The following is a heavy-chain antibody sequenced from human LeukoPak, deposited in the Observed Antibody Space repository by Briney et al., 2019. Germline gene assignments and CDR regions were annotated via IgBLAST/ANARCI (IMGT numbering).Heavy chain of an antibody. CDR2: VTGGGGST. V-gene: IGHV3-23*01. CDR1: GFTLGSYA. CDR3: ARAVRGGTNNPKNYFYVDL. Sequence: GGSLRLSCGASGFTLGSYAMTWVRQAPRKGLEWVSTVTGGGGSTYYADSVRGRFSVSRVNAEKTVYLQLNSLRSDDTAVYYCARAVRGGTNNPKNYFYVDLWGKGTPVTVSS. D-gene: IGHD1-14*01. J-gene: IGHJ6*03.